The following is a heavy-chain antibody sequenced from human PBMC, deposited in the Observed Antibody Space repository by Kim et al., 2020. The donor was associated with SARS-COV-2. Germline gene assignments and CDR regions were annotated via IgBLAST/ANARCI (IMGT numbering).Heavy chain of an antibody. Sequence: ASVKVSCKTSGYIFTSYGISWVRQAPGQGLEWMGRISTQNGNTNYAQKFQDRLTLTTHTSTSSTYMELRSLRSDDTAIYYCAKISGGLDRWGQGTLVTVSS. V-gene: IGHV1-18*01. J-gene: IGHJ5*02. CDR2: ISTQNGNT. D-gene: IGHD2-15*01. CDR1: GYIFTSYG. CDR3: AKISGGLDR.